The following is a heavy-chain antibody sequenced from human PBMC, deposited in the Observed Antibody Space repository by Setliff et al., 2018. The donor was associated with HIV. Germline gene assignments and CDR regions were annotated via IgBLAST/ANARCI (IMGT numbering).Heavy chain of an antibody. CDR1: GGSINTYY. J-gene: IGHJ4*02. CDR3: ARGQSCTNGVCYQY. D-gene: IGHD2-8*01. CDR2: FYHSGST. Sequence: PSETLSLTCTVSGGSINTYYWTWIRQSPGKGLEWIGYFYHSGSTNYNPSLKSRVSISVDTSKNEFSLNLSSLTAADTAVYYCARGQSCTNGVCYQYWGQGTPVTVSS. V-gene: IGHV4-59*01.